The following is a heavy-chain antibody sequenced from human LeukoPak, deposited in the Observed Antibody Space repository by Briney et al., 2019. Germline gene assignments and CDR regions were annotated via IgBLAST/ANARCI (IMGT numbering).Heavy chain of an antibody. J-gene: IGHJ4*02. CDR2: INAGNGNT. V-gene: IGHV1-3*01. D-gene: IGHD6-13*01. Sequence: ASVKVSCKASGYTFTSYAMHWVRQAPGQRLEWMGWINAGNGNTKHSQKFQGRVTITRDTSASTAYTELSSLRSEDTAVYYCARDDVAAAGMGYWGQGTLVTVSS. CDR3: ARDDVAAAGMGY. CDR1: GYTFTSYA.